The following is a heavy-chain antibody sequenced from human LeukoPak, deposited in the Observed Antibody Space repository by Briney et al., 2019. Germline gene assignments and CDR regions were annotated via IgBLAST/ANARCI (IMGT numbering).Heavy chain of an antibody. CDR3: AKNVKYSSNGPDY. D-gene: IGHD6-13*01. CDR2: VSGRGDTT. J-gene: IGHJ4*02. CDR1: GFTFSDYA. Sequence: GGSLRLSCAASGFTFSDYAMSWVRQAPGKGLEWVPGVSGRGDTTYYADSVKGRFTISKDNSKNTLYLQMNILRAEDTAIYYCAKNVKYSSNGPDYWGQGTLVTVSS. V-gene: IGHV3-23*01.